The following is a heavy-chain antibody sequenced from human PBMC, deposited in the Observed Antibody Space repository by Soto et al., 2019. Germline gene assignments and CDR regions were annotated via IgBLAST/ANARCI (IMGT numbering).Heavy chain of an antibody. V-gene: IGHV4-31*03. CDR1: GGSISSGGYY. CDR2: IYYSGST. CDR3: ARLVSPLFVDTAPLDV. J-gene: IGHJ6*02. Sequence: VQLQESGPGLVKPSQTLSLTCTVSGGSISSGGYYWSWIRQHPGKGLEWIGYIYYSGSTYYNPSLKSRVTISVDTSKNQFSLKLSSVTAADTAVYYCARLVSPLFVDTAPLDVWGQGTTVTVSS. D-gene: IGHD5-18*01.